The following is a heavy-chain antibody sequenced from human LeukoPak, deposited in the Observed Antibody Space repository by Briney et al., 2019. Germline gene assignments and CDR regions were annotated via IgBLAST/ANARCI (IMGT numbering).Heavy chain of an antibody. V-gene: IGHV3-7*01. J-gene: IGHJ6*03. D-gene: IGHD3-10*01. CDR2: IKQDGSEK. CDR3: AREPYGSYYYYMDV. CDR1: GFTFSNAW. Sequence: GGSLRLSCAASGFTFSNAWMSWVRQAPGKGLEWVANIKQDGSEKYYVDSVKGRFTISRDNAKNSLYLQMNSLRAEDTAVYYCAREPYGSYYYYMDVWGKGTTVTVSS.